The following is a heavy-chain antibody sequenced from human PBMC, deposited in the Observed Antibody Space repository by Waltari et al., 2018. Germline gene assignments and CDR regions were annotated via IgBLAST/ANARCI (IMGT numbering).Heavy chain of an antibody. J-gene: IGHJ3*02. CDR1: GGSISSSSYY. CDR3: ARHGPYSSSWTLGAFDI. V-gene: IGHV4-39*01. Sequence: QLQLQESGPGLVKPSETLSLTCTVSGGSISSSSYYWGWIRQPPGQGLEWMGSIYYSGSTYSNPSLKSRVTIAVDTSKNQFSLKLSSVTAADTAVYYCARHGPYSSSWTLGAFDIWGQGTMVTVSS. CDR2: IYYSGST. D-gene: IGHD6-13*01.